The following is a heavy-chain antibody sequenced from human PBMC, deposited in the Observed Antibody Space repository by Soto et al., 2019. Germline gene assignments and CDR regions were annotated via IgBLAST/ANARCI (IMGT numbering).Heavy chain of an antibody. CDR1: GYTFTHYY. D-gene: IGHD6-13*01. J-gene: IGHJ4*02. CDR3: ARDLSAGDH. V-gene: IGHV1-46*01. CDR2: INPASCST. Sequence: QVQLVQSGAEVRKPGASVKVSCRTSGYTFTHYYVHWVRQAPGQGLEWLGIINPASCSTNYAHEFQGKVSLTTDTSTTTVYMELSGLRAEETAIFYCARDLSAGDHWGQGTLVTIDS.